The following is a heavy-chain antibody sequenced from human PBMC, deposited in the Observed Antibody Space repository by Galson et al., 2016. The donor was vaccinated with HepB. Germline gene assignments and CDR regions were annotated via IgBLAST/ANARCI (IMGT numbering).Heavy chain of an antibody. J-gene: IGHJ4*02. V-gene: IGHV3-66*01. CDR3: ATRRADISRG. CDR2: IYSGGST. CDR1: GFTVSHNH. D-gene: IGHD5-12*01. Sequence: SLRLSCAASGFTVSHNHMSWVRQAPGKGLEWVSLIYSGGSTSYADSVKGRFTISRDNSKNTLYLQMNNLRAEDTAVYYCATRRADISRGWGQGTLVTVSS.